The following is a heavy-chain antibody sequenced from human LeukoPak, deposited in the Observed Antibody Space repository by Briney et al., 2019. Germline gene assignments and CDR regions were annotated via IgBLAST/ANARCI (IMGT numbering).Heavy chain of an antibody. V-gene: IGHV4-30-2*01. Sequence: SETLSLTCAVSGGSIRSGGYSWSWIRQPPGKGLEWIGYIYHSGSTYYNPSLKSRVTISVDRSKNQFSLKLSSVTAADTAVYYCARGIITGNLYYFDYWGQGTLVTVSS. D-gene: IGHD1-20*01. CDR2: IYHSGST. CDR1: GGSIRSGGYS. J-gene: IGHJ4*02. CDR3: ARGIITGNLYYFDY.